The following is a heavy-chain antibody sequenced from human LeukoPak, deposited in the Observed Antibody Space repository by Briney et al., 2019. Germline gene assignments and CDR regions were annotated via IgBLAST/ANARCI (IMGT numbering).Heavy chain of an antibody. CDR2: IYYSGNT. CDR1: GDSISTSNSY. Sequence: SETLSLTCTVSGDSISTSNSYWGWIRQPPGKGPEWIGSIYYSGNTYYNASLKSRVTISVDTSKNQFSLKLTSVTAADTAVYYCARGSREGYYGSGSYPTLFDYWGQGTLVTVSS. CDR3: ARGSREGYYGSGSYPTLFDY. V-gene: IGHV4-39*01. J-gene: IGHJ4*02. D-gene: IGHD3-10*01.